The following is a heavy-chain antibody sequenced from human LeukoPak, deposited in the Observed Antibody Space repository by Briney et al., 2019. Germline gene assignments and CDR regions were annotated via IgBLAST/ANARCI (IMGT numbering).Heavy chain of an antibody. J-gene: IGHJ4*02. D-gene: IGHD4-23*01. CDR2: ISHDGSNK. CDR1: GFTFSNYG. CDR3: VRGKYGGPGGFFDY. V-gene: IGHV3-30*03. Sequence: PGGSLSLSCAASGFTFSNYGMHWVRQAPGKGLEWVAVISHDGSNKYYGDSVKGRFTISRDNSKNTLYLQVNSLRAEDTAVYYCVRGKYGGPGGFFDYWGQGTLVTVSS.